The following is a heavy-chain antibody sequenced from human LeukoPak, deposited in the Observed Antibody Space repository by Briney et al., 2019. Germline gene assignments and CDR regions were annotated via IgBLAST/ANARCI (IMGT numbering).Heavy chain of an antibody. J-gene: IGHJ3*02. CDR3: ARERVKTYYDSSGYYEGAFDI. CDR2: IYYSGST. D-gene: IGHD3-22*01. Sequence: SETLSLTCTVSGGSISSSSYYWGWIRQPPGKGLEWIGSIYYSGSTYYNPSLKSRVTISVDTSKNQFSLKLSSVTAADTAVYYCARERVKTYYDSSGYYEGAFDIWGQGTMVTVSS. CDR1: GGSISSSSYY. V-gene: IGHV4-39*07.